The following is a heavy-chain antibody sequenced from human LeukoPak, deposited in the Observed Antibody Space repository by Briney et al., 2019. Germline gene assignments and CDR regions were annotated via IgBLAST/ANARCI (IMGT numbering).Heavy chain of an antibody. J-gene: IGHJ4*02. V-gene: IGHV3-23*01. CDR2: ISRNGIKT. D-gene: IGHD4-17*01. Sequence: QSGGSLRLSFAVSGFTFSLYGLSWVRQAPGKGLEWVSGISRNGIKTFYTRSVRGRFTISRDNSRNTVFLHLDSLRPEDTALYYFARFGDYGEYWGQGTLVTVSS. CDR1: GFTFSLYG. CDR3: ARFGDYGEY.